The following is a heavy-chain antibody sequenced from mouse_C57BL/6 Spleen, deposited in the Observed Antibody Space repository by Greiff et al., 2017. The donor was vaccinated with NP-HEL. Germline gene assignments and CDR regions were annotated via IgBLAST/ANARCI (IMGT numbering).Heavy chain of an antibody. J-gene: IGHJ4*01. D-gene: IGHD2-5*01. CDR3: ARYYSNDYYAMDY. V-gene: IGHV1-55*01. CDR2: IYPGSGST. CDR1: GYTFTSYW. Sequence: QVQLQQSGAELVKPGASVKMSCKASGYTFTSYWITWVKQRPGQGLEWIGDIYPGSGSTNYNEKFKSKATLTVDTSSSTAYMQLSSLTSEDSAVYYCARYYSNDYYAMDYWGQGTSVTVSS.